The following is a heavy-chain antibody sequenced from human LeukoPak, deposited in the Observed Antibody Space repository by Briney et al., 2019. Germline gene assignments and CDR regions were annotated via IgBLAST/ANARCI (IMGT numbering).Heavy chain of an antibody. V-gene: IGHV3-33*01. CDR2: IWYDGSNK. CDR3: ARGGGATFFDY. D-gene: IGHD1-26*01. Sequence: GRSLRLSCAASGLTFSSYDIHWVRQAPGKGLEWVAVIWYDGSNKYYADSVKGRFTISRDNSKNTLYLQMNSLRAEDTAVYYCARGGGATFFDYWGQGTLVTVSS. CDR1: GLTFSSYD. J-gene: IGHJ4*02.